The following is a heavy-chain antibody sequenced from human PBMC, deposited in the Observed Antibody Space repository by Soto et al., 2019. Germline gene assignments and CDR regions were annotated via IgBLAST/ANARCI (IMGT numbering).Heavy chain of an antibody. CDR1: GGFTSTNNW. CDR2: AYHSGST. V-gene: IGHV4-4*02. J-gene: IGHJ4*02. CDR3: ARSPPSSYYGGSGTFGY. D-gene: IGHD3-10*01. Sequence: PSETLSLTCAVSGGFTSTNNWWSWVRQPPGKGLEWIGDAYHSGSTEYNPSLKSRVSISVDKSKNQISLKLTSATAADTAVYYCARSPPSSYYGGSGTFGYWGQGTLVTVSS.